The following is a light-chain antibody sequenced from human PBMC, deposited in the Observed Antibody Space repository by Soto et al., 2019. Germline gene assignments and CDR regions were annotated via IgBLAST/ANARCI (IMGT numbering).Light chain of an antibody. CDR1: QSVSSN. CDR2: RAS. J-gene: IGKJ1*01. V-gene: IGKV3-15*01. Sequence: EIVMTQSPATLSVSPGERATLSCRASQSVSSNLAWYQHKPGQAPRLLIYRASTRATGIPARFSGSGSGTEFTLTISSLQSEDFAVYYCQQYHNWPQTFGQGTKVEI. CDR3: QQYHNWPQT.